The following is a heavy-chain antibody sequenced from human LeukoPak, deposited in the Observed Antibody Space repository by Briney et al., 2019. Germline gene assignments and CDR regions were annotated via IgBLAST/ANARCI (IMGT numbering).Heavy chain of an antibody. CDR2: MNPNSGNT. J-gene: IGHJ4*02. V-gene: IGHV1-8*01. D-gene: IGHD6-19*01. Sequence: ASVKVSCKASGYTFTSYDINWVRQATGQGLEWMGWMNPNSGNTGYAQKFQGRVTMTRNTSISTAYMELSSLRSEDTAVYYCARAYHYGYSSGWYAVGYWGQGTLVTVSS. CDR3: ARAYHYGYSSGWYAVGY. CDR1: GYTFTSYD.